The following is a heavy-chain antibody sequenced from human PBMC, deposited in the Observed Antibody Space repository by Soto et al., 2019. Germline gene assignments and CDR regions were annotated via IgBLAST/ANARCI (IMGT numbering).Heavy chain of an antibody. Sequence: AGVKVSCKASGYTFTSYGISWVRQAPGQGLEWMGWIRAYNGNPNYAQKLQGRVTMTTDTSTSTAYMELRSLRSDDTAVYECARVDSYCGMDVWGQGTTVTVSS. J-gene: IGHJ6*02. D-gene: IGHD2-2*03. CDR1: GYTFTSYG. CDR3: ARVDSYCGMDV. V-gene: IGHV1-18*01. CDR2: IRAYNGNP.